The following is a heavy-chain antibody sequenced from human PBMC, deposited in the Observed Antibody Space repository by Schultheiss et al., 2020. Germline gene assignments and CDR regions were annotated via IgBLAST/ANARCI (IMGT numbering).Heavy chain of an antibody. CDR2: IYYSGST. V-gene: IGHV4-4*02. CDR1: GGSISSSNW. CDR3: ARQLWLKY. Sequence: SETLSLTCAVSGGSISSSNWWSWVRQPPGKGLEWIGYIYYSGSTNYNPSLKSRVTISVDTSKNQFSLKLSSVTAADTAVYYCARQLWLKYWGKGTLVTVSA. J-gene: IGHJ4*02. D-gene: IGHD2-21*01.